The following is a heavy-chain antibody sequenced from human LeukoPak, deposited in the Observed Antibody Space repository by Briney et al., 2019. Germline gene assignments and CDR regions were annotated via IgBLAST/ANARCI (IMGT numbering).Heavy chain of an antibody. J-gene: IGHJ4*02. V-gene: IGHV3-7*01. Sequence: GGSLRLSCAASGFTFSSYSMNWVRQAPGKGLEWVANINGDGSAKYFVDSVKGRFTISRDNAKNSLYLQMNSLGAEDTAVYYCARGGYTSSWYWLYWGQGTLVTVSS. CDR1: GFTFSSYS. CDR2: INGDGSAK. CDR3: ARGGYTSSWYWLY. D-gene: IGHD6-13*01.